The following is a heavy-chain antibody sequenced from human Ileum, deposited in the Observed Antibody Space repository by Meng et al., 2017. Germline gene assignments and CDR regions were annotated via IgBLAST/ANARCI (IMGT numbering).Heavy chain of an antibody. Sequence: QVQWLGVGGGVARTGKRLRLSCAGFGFTFSVYGMDWVRQAPGKGLGWVAVVWYDVSNKYYADSVKGRFTISRDNSKNTLYLHMNSLRAEDTAVYYCARDEGGLYFDYWGQGTLVTVSS. J-gene: IGHJ4*02. CDR3: ARDEGGLYFDY. CDR1: GFTFSVYG. V-gene: IGHV3-33*01. CDR2: VWYDVSNK. D-gene: IGHD3-16*01.